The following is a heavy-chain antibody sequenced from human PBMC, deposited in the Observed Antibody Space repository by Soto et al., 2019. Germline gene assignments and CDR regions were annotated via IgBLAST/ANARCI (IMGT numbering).Heavy chain of an antibody. CDR2: IIPIFGTA. Sequence: ASVKVSCKASGGTFSSYAISWVRQAPGQGLEWMGGIIPIFGTANYAQKFQGRVTITADGSTSTAYMELSSLRSEDTAVYYCARDNPSCSGGSCYSFYFDYWGQGTLVTVSS. CDR1: GGTFSSYA. CDR3: ARDNPSCSGGSCYSFYFDY. J-gene: IGHJ4*02. D-gene: IGHD2-15*01. V-gene: IGHV1-69*13.